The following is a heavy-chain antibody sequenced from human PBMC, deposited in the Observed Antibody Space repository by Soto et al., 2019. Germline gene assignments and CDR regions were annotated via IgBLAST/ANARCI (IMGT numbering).Heavy chain of an antibody. Sequence: GGSLRFSCAASGFTFSKFDMHWVRQATGKGLEWVSGIGTVGNTHYSASVKGRFTISREDANSAFFLQMNSLRAEDTAVYFCVSGNAGWNFWGQGTLVTVSS. J-gene: IGHJ4*02. CDR1: GFTFSKFD. CDR2: IGTVGNT. CDR3: VSGNAGWNF. V-gene: IGHV3-13*01. D-gene: IGHD6-19*01.